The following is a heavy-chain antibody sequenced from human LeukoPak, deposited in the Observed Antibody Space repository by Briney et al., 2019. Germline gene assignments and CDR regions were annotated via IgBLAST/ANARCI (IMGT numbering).Heavy chain of an antibody. CDR2: ISYDGSNK. V-gene: IGHV3-30*04. J-gene: IGHJ6*02. CDR3: ARAGPDYDFWSGYFYYYYGMDV. CDR1: GFTFSSYA. Sequence: GSLRLSCAASGFTFSSYAMHWVRQAPGKGLEWVAVISYDGSNKYYADSVKGRFTISRDNSKNTLYLQMNSLRAEDTAVYYCARAGPDYDFWSGYFYYYYGMDVWGQGTTVTVSS. D-gene: IGHD3-3*01.